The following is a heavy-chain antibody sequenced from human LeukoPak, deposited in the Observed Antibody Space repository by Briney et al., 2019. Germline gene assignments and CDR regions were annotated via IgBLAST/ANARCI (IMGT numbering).Heavy chain of an antibody. CDR3: TTDGVGVEGATYDN. Sequence: GRSLRLSCAASGFTFSSYGMHWVRQAPGKGLEWVAVISYDGSNKYYADSVKGRFTISRDNSKNTLYLQMNSLKTEDTAVYYCTTDGVGVEGATYDNWGQGTLVSVSS. CDR2: ISYDGSNK. CDR1: GFTFSSYG. J-gene: IGHJ4*02. V-gene: IGHV3-30*03. D-gene: IGHD1-26*01.